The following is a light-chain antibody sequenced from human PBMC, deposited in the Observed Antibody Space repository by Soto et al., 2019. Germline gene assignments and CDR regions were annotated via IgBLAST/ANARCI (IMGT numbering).Light chain of an antibody. J-gene: IGKJ1*01. CDR2: AAS. Sequence: DIQMTQSPSSVSASIGDRVTISCRASQSIYKWLVWYQQKPGKAPKLLIYAASSLQSEVPSRFSGSGYGTDFTLTISSLQPEDFATYFCLQQNSSPWTFGPGTKVEFK. V-gene: IGKV1-12*01. CDR3: LQQNSSPWT. CDR1: QSIYKW.